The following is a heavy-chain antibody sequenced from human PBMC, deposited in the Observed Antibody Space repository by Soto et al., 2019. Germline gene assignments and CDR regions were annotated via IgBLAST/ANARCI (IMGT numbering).Heavy chain of an antibody. CDR3: ARGRQLASRRSGVDWFDP. CDR1: NGSFNTHY. D-gene: IGHD6-13*01. Sequence: QVQLQQWGAGLLKPSETLSLTCAVYNGSFNTHYWSWIRQPPGKGLEWIGQIDHSGGTNYNPSLRSRVTLSVDTSKNQFSLKLTSVIAADTAVYFCARGRQLASRRSGVDWFDPWGQGTLVTVSS. J-gene: IGHJ5*02. V-gene: IGHV4-34*01. CDR2: IDHSGGT.